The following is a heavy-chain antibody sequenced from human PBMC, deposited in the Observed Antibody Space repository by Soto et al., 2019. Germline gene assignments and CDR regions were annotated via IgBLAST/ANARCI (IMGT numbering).Heavy chain of an antibody. CDR1: GYSFTSYW. Sequence: GESLKISCKGSGYSFTSYWIGWVRQMPGKGLEWMGIIYPGDSDTRYSPSFQGQVTISADKSLSTAYLQWSSLKASDTAMYYCARLKKTDGSGSYYYYGMDVWGQGTTVTVSS. D-gene: IGHD3-10*01. J-gene: IGHJ6*02. V-gene: IGHV5-51*01. CDR2: IYPGDSDT. CDR3: ARLKKTDGSGSYYYYGMDV.